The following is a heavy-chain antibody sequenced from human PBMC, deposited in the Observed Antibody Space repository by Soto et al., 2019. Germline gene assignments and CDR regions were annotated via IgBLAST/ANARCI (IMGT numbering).Heavy chain of an antibody. CDR2: IYDSGST. J-gene: IGHJ4*02. V-gene: IGHV4-39*01. CDR1: GGSIGSSDYY. Sequence: QLQLQESGPGLVKPSETLSLTCTVSGGSIGSSDYYWGWIRQPPGKGLEWIGNIYDSGSTSYNPSLKSRVTISVDTSKTQGSLKVSSVTAADTAIYIGVGGYPGVGFDYWGQRTLVTVSS. CDR3: VGGYPGVGFDY. D-gene: IGHD2-15*01.